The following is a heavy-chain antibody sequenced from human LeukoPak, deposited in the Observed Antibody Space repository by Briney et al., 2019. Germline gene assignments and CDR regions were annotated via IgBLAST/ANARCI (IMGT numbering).Heavy chain of an antibody. CDR3: ATPLDYYDSSGYHQGGD. Sequence: GGSLRLSCAASGFPLSSYRMSWVRQAPGKGLEWVANIKQDGSEKHYVDSVKGRFTISRDNAKNSLYLQMNSLRAEDTAVYYCATPLDYYDSSGYHQGGDWGQGTLVTVSS. D-gene: IGHD3-22*01. CDR1: GFPLSSYR. J-gene: IGHJ4*02. CDR2: IKQDGSEK. V-gene: IGHV3-7*03.